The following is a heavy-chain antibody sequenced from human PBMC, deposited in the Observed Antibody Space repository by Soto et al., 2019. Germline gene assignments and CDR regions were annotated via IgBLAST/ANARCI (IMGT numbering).Heavy chain of an antibody. D-gene: IGHD1-26*01. CDR2: LSNTGRRT. CDR1: VFSFGANA. V-gene: IGHV3-23*01. CDR3: ATEMGAPQGPFHN. J-gene: IGHJ4*02. Sequence: GGSLRLSCVVPVFSFGANAMSWVRQAPGKGLEWVSGLSNTGRRTSYADSVKGRFNISRDNSENTVYLQMNSLRVEDTAVYYCATEMGAPQGPFHNWGQGTLVTVSS.